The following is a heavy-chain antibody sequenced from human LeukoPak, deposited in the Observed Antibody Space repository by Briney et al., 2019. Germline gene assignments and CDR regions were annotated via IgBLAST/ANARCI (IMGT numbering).Heavy chain of an antibody. D-gene: IGHD3-10*01. CDR1: GFTFSSYG. CDR3: AKNRHGSGSYYPDFDY. Sequence: GGSLRLSCAASGFTFSSYGMHWVRQAPGKGLEWVAFIRYDGSNKYYADSVKGRFTISRDNSKNTLYLQMNSLRAEDTAVYYCAKNRHGSGSYYPDFDYWGQGTLVTVSS. V-gene: IGHV3-30*02. J-gene: IGHJ4*02. CDR2: IRYDGSNK.